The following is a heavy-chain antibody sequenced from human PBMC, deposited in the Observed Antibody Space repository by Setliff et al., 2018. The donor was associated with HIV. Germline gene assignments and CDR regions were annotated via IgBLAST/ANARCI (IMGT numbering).Heavy chain of an antibody. CDR3: ARDLEWGLVMSYGMDV. Sequence: GGSLRLSCAVSGFTFSSYTMNWVRQAPGKGLEWISSITRSGDYIYYADSVKGRFTISRDNAENSLFLQMNSLRAEDTAVYYCARDLEWGLVMSYGMDVWGQGTTVTVSS. V-gene: IGHV3-21*01. CDR1: GFTFSSYT. CDR2: ITRSGDYI. D-gene: IGHD3-9*01. J-gene: IGHJ6*02.